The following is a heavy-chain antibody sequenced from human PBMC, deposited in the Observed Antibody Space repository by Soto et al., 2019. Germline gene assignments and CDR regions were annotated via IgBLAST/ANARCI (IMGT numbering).Heavy chain of an antibody. CDR3: ARGIGYCSSINCYSSRRLRFDS. CDR1: GGSFSGYY. J-gene: IGHJ4*02. CDR2: VNHSGTT. Sequence: QVQLQQWGAGLLKPSETLSLTCAVYGGSFSGYYWTWIRQSPEKGLEWIGEVNHSGTTYYNPSAKTRVTISVHTPKNQSTPKMSSVTAADTAVYYCARGIGYCSSINCYSSRRLRFDSWGQGTLVTVSS. V-gene: IGHV4-34*01. D-gene: IGHD2-2*01.